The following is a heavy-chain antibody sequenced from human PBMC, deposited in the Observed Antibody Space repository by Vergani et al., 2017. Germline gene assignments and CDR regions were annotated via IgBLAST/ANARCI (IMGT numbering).Heavy chain of an antibody. Sequence: EVQLVESGGGLVKPGGSLRLSCAASGFTFSSYSMNWVRQAPGKGLEWVSSISSSSTYIYYADSVKGRFTISRDNAKNSLYLQMNSLRAVDTALYYCASLLTVDDLLWFGEEGAYWGQGTLVTVSS. CDR3: ASLLTVDDLLWFGEEGAY. CDR2: ISSSSTYI. D-gene: IGHD3-10*01. V-gene: IGHV3-21*01. J-gene: IGHJ4*02. CDR1: GFTFSSYS.